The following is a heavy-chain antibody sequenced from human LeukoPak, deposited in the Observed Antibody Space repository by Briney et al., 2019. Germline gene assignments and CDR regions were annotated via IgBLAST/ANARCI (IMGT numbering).Heavy chain of an antibody. CDR3: ARSQWLALDVFDI. V-gene: IGHV4-59*01. D-gene: IGHD6-19*01. CDR2: VSYSGST. Sequence: PSETLSLTCTVSGGSISTYYWSWIRQPPGKGLEWIGYVSYSGSTNYNPTLKNRVTISVDASKNQFSLRLSSVTTADTAVYYCARSQWLALDVFDIWGQGTMVTVSS. CDR1: GGSISTYY. J-gene: IGHJ3*02.